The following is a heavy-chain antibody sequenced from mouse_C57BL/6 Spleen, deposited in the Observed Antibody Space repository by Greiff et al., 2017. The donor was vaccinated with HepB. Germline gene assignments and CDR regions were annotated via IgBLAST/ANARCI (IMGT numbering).Heavy chain of an antibody. Sequence: EVQGVESGPSLVRPSQTLSLTCTVTGFSINSDCYWIWIRQFPGNKLEYIGYTFYSGITYYNPSLESRTYITRDTSKNQFSLKLSSVTTEDTATYYCARGLYYGSSFYAMDYWGQGTSVTVSS. V-gene: IGHV3-3*01. J-gene: IGHJ4*01. CDR2: TFYSGIT. CDR1: GFSINSDCY. D-gene: IGHD1-1*01. CDR3: ARGLYYGSSFYAMDY.